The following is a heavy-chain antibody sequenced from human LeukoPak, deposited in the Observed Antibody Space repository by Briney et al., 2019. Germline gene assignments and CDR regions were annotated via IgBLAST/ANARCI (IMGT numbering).Heavy chain of an antibody. Sequence: GGSLRLSCAASGFTFSTYSINWVRQAPGKGLEWVSYISGSGSTIYYADSVKGRFTISRDAAKNSLYLQMNSLRAEDTAVYYCAREPPLGSTILRGVRIYYGMDVWGQRTTVTVSS. D-gene: IGHD3-10*01. V-gene: IGHV3-48*01. CDR2: ISGSGSTI. CDR1: GFTFSTYS. J-gene: IGHJ6*02. CDR3: AREPPLGSTILRGVRIYYGMDV.